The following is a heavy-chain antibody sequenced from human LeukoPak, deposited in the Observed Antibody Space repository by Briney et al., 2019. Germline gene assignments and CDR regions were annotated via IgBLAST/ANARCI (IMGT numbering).Heavy chain of an antibody. V-gene: IGHV4-59*01. J-gene: IGHJ5*02. D-gene: IGHD3-3*01. CDR2: IYYSGST. CDR3: ARGALGFLGWFPNWFDP. Sequence: SETLSLTCTVSGGSISSYYWSWIRQPPGKGLEWIGYIYYSGSTNYNPSLKSRVTISVDTSKNQFSLKLSSVTAADTAVYYCARGALGFLGWFPNWFDPWGQGTLVTVSS. CDR1: GGSISSYY.